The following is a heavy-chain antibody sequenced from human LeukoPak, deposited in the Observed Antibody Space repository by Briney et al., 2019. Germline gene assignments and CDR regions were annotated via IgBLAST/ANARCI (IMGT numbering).Heavy chain of an antibody. V-gene: IGHV4-59*01. CDR3: ARDRRKMDV. Sequence: SETLSLTCTVSGGSISSYYWSWIRQPPGKGLEWIGYIYYSGSTNYNPSLKSGVTISVDTSKNQFFPKLSSVTAADTAVYYCARDRRKMDVWGQGTTVTVSS. CDR2: IYYSGST. J-gene: IGHJ6*02. CDR1: GGSISSYY. D-gene: IGHD6-6*01.